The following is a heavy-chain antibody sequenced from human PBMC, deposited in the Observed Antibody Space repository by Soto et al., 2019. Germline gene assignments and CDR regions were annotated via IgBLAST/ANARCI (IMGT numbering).Heavy chain of an antibody. CDR1: GGSIISSSYY. CDR2: IYYSGST. Sequence: SETLSLTCTVSGGSIISSSYYWGWIRQPPGKGLEWIGSIYYSGSTYYNPSLKSRVTISVDTSKNQFSLKLSSVTAADTAVYYCARTGELRFLEWLSTQYYYYGMDVWGQGTTVTVSS. CDR3: ARTGELRFLEWLSTQYYYYGMDV. V-gene: IGHV4-39*01. J-gene: IGHJ6*02. D-gene: IGHD3-3*01.